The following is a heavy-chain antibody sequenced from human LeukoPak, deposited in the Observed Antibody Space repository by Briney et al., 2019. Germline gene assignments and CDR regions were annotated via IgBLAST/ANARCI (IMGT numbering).Heavy chain of an antibody. CDR2: ISSSSSYI. Sequence: KSGGSLRLSCAASGFTFSSYSMNWVRQAPGKGLEWVSSISSSSSYIYYADSVKGRFTISRDNAKASLYLQMNSLRAEDTAVYYCARDQDFWRGFAFDIWGQGTMVTVPS. CDR3: ARDQDFWRGFAFDI. CDR1: GFTFSSYS. D-gene: IGHD3-3*01. J-gene: IGHJ3*02. V-gene: IGHV3-21*01.